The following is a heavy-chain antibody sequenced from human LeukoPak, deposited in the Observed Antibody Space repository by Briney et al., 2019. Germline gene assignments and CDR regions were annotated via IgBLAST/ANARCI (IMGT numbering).Heavy chain of an antibody. CDR2: IYYTSGRT. V-gene: IGHV4-59*01. CDR1: GGSISGYY. J-gene: IGHJ3*02. D-gene: IGHD1-1*01. Sequence: SETLSLTCTVSGGSISGYYWSWIRQPPGAGLEWVAYIYYTSGRTNYNPSLKSRVTILVDTSKNQFSLKLSSVTAADTAMYYCARILEGSGATFDIWGQGTMVTVSS. CDR3: ARILEGSGATFDI.